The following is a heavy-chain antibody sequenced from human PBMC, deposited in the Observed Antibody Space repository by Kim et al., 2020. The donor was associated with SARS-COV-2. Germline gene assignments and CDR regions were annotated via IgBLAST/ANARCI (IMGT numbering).Heavy chain of an antibody. J-gene: IGHJ6*01. V-gene: IGHV3-11*04. CDR2: IRSSGGTR. D-gene: IGHD6-13*01. CDR3: ARDQTRRVSCSSWYYYY. CDR1: GFTFSDYD. Sequence: GGSLRLSCAASGFTFSDYDMNWIRQAPGKGLELVSYIRSSGGTRYYADSVRGLFTVSRDISEKSLYLQMDRLRAEDTGVYYCARDQTRRVSCSSWYYYY.